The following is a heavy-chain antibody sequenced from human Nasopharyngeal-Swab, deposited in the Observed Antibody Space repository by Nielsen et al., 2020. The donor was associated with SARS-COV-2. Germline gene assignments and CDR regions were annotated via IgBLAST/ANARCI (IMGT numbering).Heavy chain of an antibody. Sequence: GGSLRLPCAASGFTFDTFAMHWVRQAPGKGLEFVSSILGDGIATQYASSVKGRFTISRDNSKNTLYLQMGSLRDEDMAVYYCTRDRDGGWSFDYWGQGTLVTVSS. CDR2: ILGDGIAT. J-gene: IGHJ4*02. D-gene: IGHD6-19*01. CDR1: GFTFDTFA. CDR3: TRDRDGGWSFDY. V-gene: IGHV3-64*01.